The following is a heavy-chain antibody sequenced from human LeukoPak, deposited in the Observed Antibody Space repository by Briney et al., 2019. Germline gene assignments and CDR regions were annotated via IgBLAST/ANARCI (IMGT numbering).Heavy chain of an antibody. J-gene: IGHJ4*02. CDR1: GFSFSTYT. V-gene: IGHV3-48*02. D-gene: IGHD6-13*01. Sequence: GGSLRLSCAASGFSFSTYTMNWVRQAPGKGLDWVSYISSSSSTIYYADSVKGRFTISRDDANNSLYLQMNSLRDEDTAVYYCARARRYRSSWYHDYWGQGSLVTVSS. CDR3: ARARRYRSSWYHDY. CDR2: ISSSSSTI.